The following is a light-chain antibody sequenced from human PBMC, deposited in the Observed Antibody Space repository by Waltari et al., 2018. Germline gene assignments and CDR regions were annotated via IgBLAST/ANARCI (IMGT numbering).Light chain of an antibody. CDR1: SSDVGNYKR. V-gene: IGLV2-23*02. CDR3: SSYAGSSKGV. CDR2: AVS. Sequence: QSALTQPASVSGSPVPSITTPCTGTSSDVGNYKRVSWYQQHPGKAPHLMIYAVSNRPSGVSDRFSGSKSGDMASLTISGLQPEDEAEYFCSSYAGSSKGVFGGGTKVTVL. J-gene: IGLJ2*01.